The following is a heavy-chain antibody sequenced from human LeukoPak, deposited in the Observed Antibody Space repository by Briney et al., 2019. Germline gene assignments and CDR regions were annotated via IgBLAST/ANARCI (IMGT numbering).Heavy chain of an antibody. CDR2: IYSSGST. Sequence: GGSLRLSCAASGFSVSSNYMSWVRQAPGKGLEWVSIIYSSGSTYYADSVKGRFTISRDNSKNTLHLQMNSLRAEDTAVYHCASVASGTYYEXWGXGTLVIVSS. V-gene: IGHV3-53*01. J-gene: IGHJ4*02. D-gene: IGHD1-26*01. CDR1: GFSVSSNY. CDR3: ASVASGTYYEX.